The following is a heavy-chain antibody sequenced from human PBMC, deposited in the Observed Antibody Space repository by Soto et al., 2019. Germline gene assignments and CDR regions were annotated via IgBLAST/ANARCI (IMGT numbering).Heavy chain of an antibody. V-gene: IGHV1-69*13. CDR3: ARGSLQYYYDSSGLYNWFDP. CDR1: GGTFSSYA. D-gene: IGHD3-22*01. CDR2: IIPIFGTA. Sequence: SVKVSCKASGGTFSSYAISWVRQAPGQGLEWMGGIIPIFGTANYAQKFQGRVTITADESTSTAYMELSSLRSEDTAVYYCARGSLQYYYDSSGLYNWFDPWGQGTLVTVSS. J-gene: IGHJ5*02.